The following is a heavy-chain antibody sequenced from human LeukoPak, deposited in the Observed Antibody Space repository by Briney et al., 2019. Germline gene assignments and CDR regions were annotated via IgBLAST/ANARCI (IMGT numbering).Heavy chain of an antibody. D-gene: IGHD5-18*01. CDR1: GFTFSNAW. CDR2: IKKKIDGGTA. Sequence: GGSLRLSCGVSGFTFSNAWMSWVRQAPGKGLEWVGRIKKKIDGGTADYAAPVKGRFTISRDDSIDTMYLQMNSLQIEDTAVYYCVREGNKYGYHSFDSWGQGTLVTVSS. V-gene: IGHV3-15*01. CDR3: VREGNKYGYHSFDS. J-gene: IGHJ4*02.